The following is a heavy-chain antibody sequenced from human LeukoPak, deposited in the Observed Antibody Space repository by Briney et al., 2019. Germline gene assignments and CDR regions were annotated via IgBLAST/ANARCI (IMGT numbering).Heavy chain of an antibody. V-gene: IGHV3-30-3*01. J-gene: IGHJ2*01. Sequence: GGSLRLSCAASGFTFSSYAMHWVRQAPGKGLEWVAVISYDGSNKYYADSVKGRFTISRDNSKNTLYLQMNSLRAEDTAVYYCARGSRYFDLWGRGTLVTVSS. CDR3: ARGSRYFDL. D-gene: IGHD1-26*01. CDR2: ISYDGSNK. CDR1: GFTFSSYA.